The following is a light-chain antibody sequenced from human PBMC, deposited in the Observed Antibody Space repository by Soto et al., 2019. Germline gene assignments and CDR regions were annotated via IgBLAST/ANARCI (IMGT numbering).Light chain of an antibody. CDR2: RVS. CDR1: QRISNY. CDR3: QQSDSLPYT. Sequence: DIQMTQSPSSLSASVGDRITIACRTSQRISNYLHWYQHKPGKAPELLISRVSTLQSGVPSRFSGSGSGTDFTLTISSLQPEDFATYYCQQSDSLPYTFGQGTKLEI. V-gene: IGKV1-39*01. J-gene: IGKJ2*01.